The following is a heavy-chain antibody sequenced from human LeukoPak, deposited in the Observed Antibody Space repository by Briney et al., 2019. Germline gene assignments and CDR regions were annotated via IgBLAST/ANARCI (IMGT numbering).Heavy chain of an antibody. Sequence: SETLSLTCTVSGGSISSYYWSWIRQPAGKGLEWIGRIYTSGSTNYNPSPKSRVTMSVDTSKNQFSLKLSSVTAADTAVYYCAREKFYYDSSGYYPIDYWGQGTLVTVSP. CDR1: GGSISSYY. V-gene: IGHV4-4*07. CDR3: AREKFYYDSSGYYPIDY. J-gene: IGHJ4*02. CDR2: IYTSGST. D-gene: IGHD3-22*01.